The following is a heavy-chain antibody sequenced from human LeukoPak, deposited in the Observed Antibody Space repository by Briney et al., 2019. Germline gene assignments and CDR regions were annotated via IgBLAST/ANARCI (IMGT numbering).Heavy chain of an antibody. D-gene: IGHD3-22*01. CDR3: ARQGDYDTLFDY. CDR1: GGSISNYY. Sequence: PSETLSLTCTVSGGSISNYYWTWIRQPPGKGLEWIGYIYYSGSTNYNPSLKSRVTISVDTSKNQFSLKLSSVTAADTAVYYCARQGDYDTLFDYWGQGTPVTVSS. CDR2: IYYSGST. J-gene: IGHJ4*02. V-gene: IGHV4-59*08.